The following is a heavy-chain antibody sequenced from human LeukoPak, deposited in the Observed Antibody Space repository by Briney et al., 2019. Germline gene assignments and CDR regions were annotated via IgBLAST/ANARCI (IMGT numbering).Heavy chain of an antibody. V-gene: IGHV4-39*07. Sequence: SETLSLTCTVSGGSISSSSYYWSWIRQPPGKELEWMGSIYYSGSTYYNPSLKSRVTISVDTSKNQLSLKLSSVTAADTAVYFCARSGGLWLLTYYFDYWGQGTLVTVSS. D-gene: IGHD3-22*01. CDR1: GGSISSSSYY. CDR2: IYYSGST. CDR3: ARSGGLWLLTYYFDY. J-gene: IGHJ4*02.